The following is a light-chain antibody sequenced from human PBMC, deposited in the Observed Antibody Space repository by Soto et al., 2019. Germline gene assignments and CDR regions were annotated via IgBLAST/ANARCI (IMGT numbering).Light chain of an antibody. Sequence: DIVMTQSPLSLPVTPGDPASISCRCRQSRLYSNGYNYLDWYLQKPGQSPQLLLSLGSDRASGVPDTCSVSGSCTAFTLKISSVEAEEVGLDDWMQSLQTPWKFGQEPAVEIK. CDR1: QSRLYSNGYNY. V-gene: IGKV2-28*01. J-gene: IGKJ1*01. CDR2: LGS. CDR3: MQSLQTPWK.